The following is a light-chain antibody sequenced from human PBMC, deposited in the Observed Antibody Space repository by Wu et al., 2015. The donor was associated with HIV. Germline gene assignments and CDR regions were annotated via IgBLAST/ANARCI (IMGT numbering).Light chain of an antibody. J-gene: IGKJ1*01. CDR2: DAS. Sequence: EELMTQSPATLSVSPGERVTLSCRASQSINNNLAWYQQIPGRAPRLLIYDASTRATGVPTRFSGSGSGTEFILTISTIQSEDSAIYFCQQYQIWPPVTFGLGTKVDIK. CDR1: QSINNN. CDR3: QQYQIWPPVT. V-gene: IGKV3-15*01.